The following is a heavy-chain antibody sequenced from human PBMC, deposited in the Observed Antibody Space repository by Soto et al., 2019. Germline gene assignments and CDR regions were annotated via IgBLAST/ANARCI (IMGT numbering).Heavy chain of an antibody. CDR1: GFTFSTYS. D-gene: IGHD4-17*01. Sequence: EVQLVESGGGLVQPGGSLRLSCAASGFTFSTYSMNWVRQAPGKGLEWVSYISSGSSTISYADSVKGRFTISRDNAXXXXXXXXXXXXXXXXXXXXCXSHDYGDYVDYWGQGTLVTVSS. J-gene: IGHJ4*02. V-gene: IGHV3-48*01. CDR3: XSHDYGDYVDY. CDR2: ISSGSSTI.